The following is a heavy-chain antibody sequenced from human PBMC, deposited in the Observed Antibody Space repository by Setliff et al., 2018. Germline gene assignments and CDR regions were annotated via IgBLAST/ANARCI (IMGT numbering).Heavy chain of an antibody. V-gene: IGHV4-39*01. CDR3: ASCRYQVPYDY. CDR1: GGSISSISYY. D-gene: IGHD2-2*01. CDR2: VYDSGAT. J-gene: IGHJ4*02. Sequence: SETLSLTCTVPGGSISSISYYWGWIRQPPGRGLEWIVTVYDSGATYYNPSLKSRVTIFVDTSKNHFSLNLNSVTAADTGVYYCASCRYQVPYDYWGQGILVTVSS.